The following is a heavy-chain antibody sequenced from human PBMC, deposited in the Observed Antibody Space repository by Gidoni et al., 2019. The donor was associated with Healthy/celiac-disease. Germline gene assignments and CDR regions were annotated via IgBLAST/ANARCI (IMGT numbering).Heavy chain of an antibody. CDR3: ARVYCSGGSCRPKYFDY. CDR2: IYYSGST. CDR1: GCSISSSY. J-gene: IGHJ4*02. V-gene: IGHV4-59*01. Sequence: QVQLQESGPGLVKPSETLSLTCTVSGCSISSSYWSWIRQPPGKGLEWIGYIYYSGSTNYNPSLKSRVTISVDTSKNQFSLKLSSVTAADTAVYYCARVYCSGGSCRPKYFDYWGQGTLVTVSS. D-gene: IGHD2-15*01.